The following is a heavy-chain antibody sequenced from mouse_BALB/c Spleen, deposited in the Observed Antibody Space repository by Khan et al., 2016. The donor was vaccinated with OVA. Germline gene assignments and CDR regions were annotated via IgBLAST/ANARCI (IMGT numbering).Heavy chain of an antibody. V-gene: IGHV2-6*02. CDR2: IWSDGKT. J-gene: IGHJ4*01. CDR3: AKFTPDYYSMDY. D-gene: IGHD1-1*01. Sequence: QVQLKESGPGLVAPSQSLSITCTVSGFSLTSYGVHWVRQPPGKGLEWLVVIWSDGKTTYNSTLKSRLSISKDNSKSQVFLKMNSLQTDDTAMYYCAKFTPDYYSMDYWGQGASVTVSS. CDR1: GFSLTSYG.